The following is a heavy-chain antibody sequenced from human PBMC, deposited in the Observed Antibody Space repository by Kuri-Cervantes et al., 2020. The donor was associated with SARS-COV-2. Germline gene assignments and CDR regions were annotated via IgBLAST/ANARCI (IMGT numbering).Heavy chain of an antibody. CDR1: GYTFTSYY. J-gene: IGHJ4*02. Sequence: ASVKVSCKASGYTFTSYYMHWVRQAPGQGLEWMGIINPNGGSTSYAQKFQGRVTMTRDTSTSTVYMELSSLRSEDTAVYYCARSTAGYSSSWYTDYWGQGTLVTVSS. D-gene: IGHD6-13*01. CDR2: INPNGGST. V-gene: IGHV1-46*03. CDR3: ARSTAGYSSSWYTDY.